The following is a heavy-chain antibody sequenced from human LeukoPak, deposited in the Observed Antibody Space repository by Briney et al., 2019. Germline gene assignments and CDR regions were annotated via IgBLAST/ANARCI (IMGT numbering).Heavy chain of an antibody. V-gene: IGHV5-10-1*01. D-gene: IGHD2-2*01. CDR3: ARIVVVPAAIGGWFDP. CDR2: IDPSDSYT. Sequence: GESLKISCKGSGYSFTSYWISWVRPMPGKGLEWMGRIDPSDSYTNYSPSFQGHVTISADKYISTAYLQWSSLKASDTAMYYCARIVVVPAAIGGWFDPWGQGTLVTVSS. CDR1: GYSFTSYW. J-gene: IGHJ5*02.